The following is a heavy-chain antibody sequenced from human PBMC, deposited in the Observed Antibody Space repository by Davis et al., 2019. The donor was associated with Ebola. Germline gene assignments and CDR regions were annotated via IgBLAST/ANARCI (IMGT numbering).Heavy chain of an antibody. CDR3: AKLRSHDYTDSSDDFYLDL. V-gene: IGHV3-30*18. CDR1: GFTFTTST. D-gene: IGHD3-16*01. J-gene: IGHJ2*01. CDR2: ISSDGSRE. Sequence: GESLKISCVASGFTFTTSTMHWVRQAPGKGLEWVALISSDGSREYYADSVEGRFTISKDNSANTLYLHMNALTAEDTALYYCAKLRSHDYTDSSDDFYLDLWGRGTLVTVSS.